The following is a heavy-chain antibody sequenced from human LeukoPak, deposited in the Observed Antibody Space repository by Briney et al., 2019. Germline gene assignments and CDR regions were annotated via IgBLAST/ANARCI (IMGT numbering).Heavy chain of an antibody. V-gene: IGHV3-23*01. D-gene: IGHD6-19*01. CDR2: ISSSGGSA. CDR1: GFTFSSYA. CDR3: AKASGHYYFDH. J-gene: IGHJ4*02. Sequence: GGSLSLSCAASGFTFSSYAMSWVRQAPGKGLEWVSSISSSGGSAYNADSVKGRFTISRDNSKNTLYLQMNSLRAEDTAVYYCAKASGHYYFDHWGQGTLVTVSS.